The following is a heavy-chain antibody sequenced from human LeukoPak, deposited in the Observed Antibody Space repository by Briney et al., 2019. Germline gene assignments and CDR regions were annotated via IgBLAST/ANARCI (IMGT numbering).Heavy chain of an antibody. CDR1: GGSISSYY. CDR2: IYYSGST. Sequence: PSETLSLTCTVSGGSISSYYWSWIRQPPGKGLEWIGYIYYSGSTNYNPSLKSRVTISVDTSKNQFSLKLSSVTAADTAVYYCARGVRGYDSSGLFDYWGQGTLVTVSS. V-gene: IGHV4-59*01. CDR3: ARGVRGYDSSGLFDY. J-gene: IGHJ4*02. D-gene: IGHD3-22*01.